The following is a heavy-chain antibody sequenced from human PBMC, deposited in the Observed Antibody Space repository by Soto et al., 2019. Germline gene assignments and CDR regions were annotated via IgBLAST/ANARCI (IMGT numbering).Heavy chain of an antibody. J-gene: IGHJ4*02. V-gene: IGHV3-23*01. CDR1: GFTFPNYA. CDR2: ISGSGETT. D-gene: IGHD5-12*01. CDR3: AKVKTWTYLDF. Sequence: EVQLLESGGDLVKPGGSLRLSCAASGFTFPNYAMTWVRQAPGRGLEWVSSISGSGETTYYADSVKGRFTISRDNSKNTLYLQMNSLRAEDTAVYYCAKVKTWTYLDFWGQGTLVTVSS.